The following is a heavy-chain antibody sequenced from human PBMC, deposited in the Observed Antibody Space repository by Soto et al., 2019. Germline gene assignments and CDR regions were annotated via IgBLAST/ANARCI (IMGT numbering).Heavy chain of an antibody. V-gene: IGHV4-31*03. D-gene: IGHD3-22*01. CDR1: GGSIDTGGYY. J-gene: IGHJ3*02. CDR2: IYYTGSI. CDR3: AKETYYQDSSGSIQWKAFDI. Sequence: QVQLQESGPGLVKPSQTLSLTCTVSGGSIDTGGYYWNWIRQHPGKGPEWIGYIYYTGSIFYNPSLRSRVTISLDKSKHQFSLKLSSVTAADTAVYYCAKETYYQDSSGSIQWKAFDIWGQGTTVTVSS.